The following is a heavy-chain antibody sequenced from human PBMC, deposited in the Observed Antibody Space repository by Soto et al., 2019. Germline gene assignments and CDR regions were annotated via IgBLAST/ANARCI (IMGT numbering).Heavy chain of an antibody. CDR2: IIPIFGTA. V-gene: IGHV1-69*13. Sequence: SVKVSCKASGGTFSSYAISWVRQAPGQGLEWMGGIIPIFGTANYAQKFQGRVTITADESTSTAYVELSSLRSEDTAVYYCARSTMVRGVMFYGMDVWGQGTTVTVSS. D-gene: IGHD3-10*01. CDR1: GGTFSSYA. J-gene: IGHJ6*02. CDR3: ARSTMVRGVMFYGMDV.